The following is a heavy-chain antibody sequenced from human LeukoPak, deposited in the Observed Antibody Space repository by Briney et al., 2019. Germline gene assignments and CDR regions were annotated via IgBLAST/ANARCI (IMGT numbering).Heavy chain of an antibody. CDR1: GGTFSSYA. Sequence: GASVKVSCKASGGTFSSYAIGWVRQAPGQGLEWMGRIIPILGIANYAQKFQGRVTITADKSTSTAYMELSSLRSEDTAVYYCAVPTQYSSGWAAFDYWGQGTLVTVSS. V-gene: IGHV1-69*04. CDR2: IIPILGIA. CDR3: AVPTQYSSGWAAFDY. D-gene: IGHD6-19*01. J-gene: IGHJ4*02.